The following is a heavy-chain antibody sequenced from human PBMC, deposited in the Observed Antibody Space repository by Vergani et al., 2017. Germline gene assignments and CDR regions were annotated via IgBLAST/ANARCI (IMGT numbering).Heavy chain of an antibody. CDR1: GFTFDDYA. CDR3: AKDQGVVH. V-gene: IGHV3-23*04. CDR2: ISGSGGST. D-gene: IGHD2-21*01. J-gene: IGHJ4*02. Sequence: EVQLVESGGGLVQPGRSLRLSCAASGFTFDDYAMHWVRQAPGKGLEWVSGISGSGGSTYYADSVKGRFTISRDNSKNTLYLQMNSLRAEDTAAYYCAKDQGVVHWGQGILVTVSS.